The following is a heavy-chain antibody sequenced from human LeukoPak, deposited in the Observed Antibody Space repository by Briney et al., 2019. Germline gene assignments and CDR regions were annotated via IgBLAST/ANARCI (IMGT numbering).Heavy chain of an antibody. D-gene: IGHD3-22*01. V-gene: IGHV1-69*05. CDR1: RGTFSRYA. CDR2: IIPIFGAA. CDR3: ATRADYYDSSGYSYAPQEY. J-gene: IGHJ4*02. Sequence: SVKASGKPSRGTFSRYAISRVRQAPGQRLEWLGGIIPIFGAANDAQEFQGIVTINTDEPKSTAYMELISLRSEDTAMYYCATRADYYDSSGYSYAPQEYWGQGTLGTVSS.